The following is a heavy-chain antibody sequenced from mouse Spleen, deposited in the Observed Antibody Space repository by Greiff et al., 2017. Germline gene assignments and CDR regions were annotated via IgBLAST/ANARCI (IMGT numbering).Heavy chain of an antibody. V-gene: IGHV5-6-5*01. CDR2: ISSGGST. Sequence: EVKLQESGGGLVKPGGSLKLSCAASGFTFSSYAMSWVRQTPEKRLEWVASISSGGSTYYPDSVKGRFTISRDNARNILYLQMSSLRSEDTAMYYCARGKSWWFAYWGQGTLVTVSA. CDR3: ARGKSWWFAY. CDR1: GFTFSSYA. J-gene: IGHJ3*01.